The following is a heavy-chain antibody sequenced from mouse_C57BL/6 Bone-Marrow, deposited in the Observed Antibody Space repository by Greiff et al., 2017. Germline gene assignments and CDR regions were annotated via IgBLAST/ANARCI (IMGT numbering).Heavy chain of an antibody. CDR2: IHPNSGST. D-gene: IGHD2-2*01. CDR1: GYTFTSYW. J-gene: IGHJ2*01. V-gene: IGHV1-64*01. Sequence: QVQLKQPGAELVKPGASVKLSCKASGYTFTSYWMHWVKQRPGQGLEWIGMIHPNSGSTNYNEKFKSKATLTVDKSSSTAYMLLSSLTSEDSAVYYCARVWLRYYFDYWGQGTTLTVSS. CDR3: ARVWLRYYFDY.